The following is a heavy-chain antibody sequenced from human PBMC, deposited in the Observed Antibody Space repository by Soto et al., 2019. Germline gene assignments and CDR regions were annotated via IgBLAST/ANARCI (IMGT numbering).Heavy chain of an antibody. CDR3: ARDGHYITGTIDY. J-gene: IGHJ4*02. CDR1: QFTFSNYG. D-gene: IGHD1-7*01. V-gene: IGHV3-33*01. Sequence: GGSLRLSCAASQFTFSNYGMHWVRQAPGKGLEWVAVIWYDGSNKYYADSVKGRFIISRDNSKNTLYVQMSSLRVEDTAVYYCARDGHYITGTIDYWGQGTLVTVSS. CDR2: IWYDGSNK.